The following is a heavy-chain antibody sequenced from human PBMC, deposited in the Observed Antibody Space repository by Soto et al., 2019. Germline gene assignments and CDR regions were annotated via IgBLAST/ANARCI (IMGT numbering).Heavy chain of an antibody. D-gene: IGHD6-19*01. V-gene: IGHV4-59*01. CDR3: ARVSSGWYYFDH. Sequence: QVQLQESGPGLVKPSETLSLTCIVSGGSISSYYWSWIRQPPGKGLEWIGYIYYSGSTNYNPSVKSRVTMSADTSKNQFSLKLSSVTAADTAVYYCARVSSGWYYFDHWGQGTLVTVSS. CDR1: GGSISSYY. J-gene: IGHJ4*02. CDR2: IYYSGST.